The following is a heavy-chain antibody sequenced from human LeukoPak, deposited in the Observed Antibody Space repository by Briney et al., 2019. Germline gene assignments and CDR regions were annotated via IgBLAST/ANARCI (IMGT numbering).Heavy chain of an antibody. Sequence: SETLSLTCAVYGGSFSGYYWSWLRQPPGKGLEWIGEINHSGSTNYNPSLKSRVTISVDTSKNQFSLKLSSVTAADTAVYYCARERAYYGSGRLRVFDYWGQGALVTVSS. D-gene: IGHD3-10*01. CDR1: GGSFSGYY. CDR2: INHSGST. CDR3: ARERAYYGSGRLRVFDY. J-gene: IGHJ4*02. V-gene: IGHV4-34*01.